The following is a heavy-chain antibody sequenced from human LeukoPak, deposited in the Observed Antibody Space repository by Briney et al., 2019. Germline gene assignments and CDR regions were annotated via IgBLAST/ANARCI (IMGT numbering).Heavy chain of an antibody. CDR2: NYTSGST. J-gene: IGHJ4*02. Sequence: KPSQTLSLTCTVSGGSISSGSYYWSWIRQPAGKGLEWIGRNYTSGSTNYNPSLKSLVTISVDTSKNQFSLKLSSVTAADKAVYYCAREGLDIVFDYWGQGTLVTVSS. CDR1: GGSISSGSYY. V-gene: IGHV4-61*02. CDR3: AREGLDIVFDY. D-gene: IGHD5-12*01.